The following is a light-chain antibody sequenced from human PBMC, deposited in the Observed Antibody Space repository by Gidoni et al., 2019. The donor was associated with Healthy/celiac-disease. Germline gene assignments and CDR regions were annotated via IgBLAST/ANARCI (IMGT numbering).Light chain of an antibody. CDR3: QAWDSSTGVV. J-gene: IGLJ2*01. Sequence: SYELTQPPSVSVSPGQTARITCSGDKLGDKYACWYQKKPGQSPVLVIYQDSKRPSGILERFSGSNSGNTATLTISGTQAMDEADYYCQAWDSSTGVVFGXGXKLTVL. CDR2: QDS. CDR1: KLGDKY. V-gene: IGLV3-1*01.